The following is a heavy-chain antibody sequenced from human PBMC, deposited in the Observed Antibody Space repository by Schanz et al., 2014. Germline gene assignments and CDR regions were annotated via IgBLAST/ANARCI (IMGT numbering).Heavy chain of an antibody. CDR3: ARGLGFYDY. Sequence: QVQLVQSGAEVKKPGASVKVSCKASGYTTFTDYYIHWVRQAPGQGLEWMGWINPNSGDTNYAQKLQGWVTMTRDASISTAYMEVSRLKSDDTAVYYCARGLGFYDYWGQGTLVTVSS. D-gene: IGHD7-27*01. V-gene: IGHV1-2*04. J-gene: IGHJ4*02. CDR2: INPNSGDT. CDR1: GYTTFTDYY.